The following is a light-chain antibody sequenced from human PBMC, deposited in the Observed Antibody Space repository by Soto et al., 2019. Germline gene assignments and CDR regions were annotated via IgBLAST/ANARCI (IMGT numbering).Light chain of an antibody. CDR2: DAS. CDR3: QQYDILPIT. CDR1: QGVNIY. J-gene: IGKJ5*01. V-gene: IGKV1-33*01. Sequence: DIQMTQSPSSLFAPVGDRVTITCQATQGVNIYLDWYQQKPGQAPNLLIYDASNLEIGVPARFSGSGSGTHFTFTISSLQTEDIGTYYCQQYDILPITFGRGTRLEIK.